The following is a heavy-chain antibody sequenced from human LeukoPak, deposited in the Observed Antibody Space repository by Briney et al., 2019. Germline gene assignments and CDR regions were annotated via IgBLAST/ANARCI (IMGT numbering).Heavy chain of an antibody. V-gene: IGHV4-4*07. CDR3: ARGARRYNWNYWSPLIWFDP. CDR2: IYTSGST. Sequence: SETLSLTCTVSGGSISSYYWSWIRQPAGKGLEWIGRIYTSGSTNYNPSLKSRVTMSVDTSKNQFSLKLRSVTAADTAVYYCARGARRYNWNYWSPLIWFDPWGQGTLVTVSS. CDR1: GGSISSYY. J-gene: IGHJ5*02. D-gene: IGHD1-7*01.